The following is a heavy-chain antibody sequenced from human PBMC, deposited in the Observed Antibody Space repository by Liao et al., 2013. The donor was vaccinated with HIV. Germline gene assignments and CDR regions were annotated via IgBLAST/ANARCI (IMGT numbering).Heavy chain of an antibody. CDR2: IYYSGST. D-gene: IGHD3-22*01. CDR1: GGSISSYY. Sequence: QVQLQESGPGLVKPSETLSLTCTVSGGSISSYYWSWIRQPPGKGLEWVGYIYYSGSTNYNPSLKSRLIISVDTSKNHFSLKLSSVTAADTAVYYCASGGDYFDGSGYFYYMDIWGKGTTVTVSS. V-gene: IGHV4-59*01. CDR3: ASGGDYFDGSGYFYYMDI. J-gene: IGHJ6*03.